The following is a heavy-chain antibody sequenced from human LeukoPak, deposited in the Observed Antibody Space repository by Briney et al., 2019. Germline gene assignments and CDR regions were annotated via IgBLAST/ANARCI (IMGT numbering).Heavy chain of an antibody. J-gene: IGHJ3*02. CDR3: ARARSSGYPDAFDI. CDR1: GGSISSYY. D-gene: IGHD3-22*01. CDR2: IYYSGTT. V-gene: IGHV4-59*12. Sequence: SETLSLTCTVSGGSISSYYWSWIRQPPGKGLEWIGYIYYSGTTNYNPPLKSRVTMSVDTSKNQFSLKLSSVTAADTAVYYCARARSSGYPDAFDIWGQGTMVTVSS.